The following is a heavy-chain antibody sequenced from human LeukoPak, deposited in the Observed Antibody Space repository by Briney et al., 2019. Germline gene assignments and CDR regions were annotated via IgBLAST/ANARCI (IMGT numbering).Heavy chain of an antibody. D-gene: IGHD2-15*01. CDR2: IYYSGST. J-gene: IGHJ4*02. CDR3: ARGGCSGGSCPFDY. CDR1: GGSISSYY. V-gene: IGHV4-59*01. Sequence: SETLSLTCTVSGGSISSYYWSWIRQPPGKGLEWIGYIYYSGSTNYNPSLKSRVTILVDTSKNQFSLKLSSVTAADTAVYYCARGGCSGGSCPFDYWGQGTLVTVSS.